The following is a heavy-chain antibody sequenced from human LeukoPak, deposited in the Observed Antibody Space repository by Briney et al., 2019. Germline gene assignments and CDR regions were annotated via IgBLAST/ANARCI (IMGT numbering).Heavy chain of an antibody. D-gene: IGHD3-16*01. CDR3: ARDEGGPVNY. Sequence: APGKVSCKASGYTFTSHGISWVRQAPGHGLEWMGWISSNNGNTKYAQKFQGRVTMTTETSTSTAYMELRSLRSGDTAVYYCARDEGGPVNYWGQGTLVTVSS. CDR1: GYTFTSHG. V-gene: IGHV1-18*01. J-gene: IGHJ4*02. CDR2: ISSNNGNT.